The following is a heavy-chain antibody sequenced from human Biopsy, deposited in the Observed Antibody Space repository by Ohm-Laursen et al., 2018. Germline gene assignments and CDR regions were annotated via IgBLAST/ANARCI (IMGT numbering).Heavy chain of an antibody. CDR1: GGTFSNSA. V-gene: IGHV1-18*01. CDR2: ISPYNDKT. CDR3: SRDKKGVPIAVAGHPDY. J-gene: IGHJ4*02. Sequence: ASVKVSCKVSGGTFSNSAISWVRQAPGQGLEWMRWISPYNDKTSYPPKLQDRVTMTADTSTSTAYMELRSLRSDDTAVYYCSRDKKGVPIAVAGHPDYWGQGTLVTVSS. D-gene: IGHD6-19*01.